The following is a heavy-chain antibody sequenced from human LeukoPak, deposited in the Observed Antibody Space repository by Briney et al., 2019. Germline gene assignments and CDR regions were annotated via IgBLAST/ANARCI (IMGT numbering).Heavy chain of an antibody. D-gene: IGHD1-1*01. CDR3: AKKSRGTYNWND. CDR1: GFTVSSYA. J-gene: IGHJ4*02. Sequence: GGSLRLSCAASGFTVSSYAMSWVRQAPGKGLEWVSAISGSGGSTYYADSVKGRFTISRDNSKNTLYLQMNSLRAEDTAVYYCAKKSRGTYNWNDWGQGTLVTVSS. V-gene: IGHV3-23*01. CDR2: ISGSGGST.